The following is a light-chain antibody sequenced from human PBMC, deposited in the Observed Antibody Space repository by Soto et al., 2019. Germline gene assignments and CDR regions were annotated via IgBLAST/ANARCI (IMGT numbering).Light chain of an antibody. V-gene: IGLV2-8*01. J-gene: IGLJ3*02. Sequence: QSALTQPPSASGSPGQSVTISCTGTNRDVGAYNFVSWYQQHPGKAPKLIIYEVSRRPSGVPDRFSGSKSGNTASLTVSGLQAEDEADYHCSSYAGSKSFLLFGGGTKLTVL. CDR2: EVS. CDR1: NRDVGAYNF. CDR3: SSYAGSKSFLL.